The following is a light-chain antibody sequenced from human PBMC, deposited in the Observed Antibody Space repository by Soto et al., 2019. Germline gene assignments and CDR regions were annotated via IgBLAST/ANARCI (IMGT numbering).Light chain of an antibody. CDR1: SSDVGGYNY. J-gene: IGLJ1*01. Sequence: QSALTQPASVTRSPGQSITISKTGTSSDVGGYNYVSWYQQHPGKAPKLMIYDVSNRPSGVSNRFSGSKSGNTASLTISGLQAEDEADYYCSSYTSSSTLFYVFGTGTKVTVL. CDR3: SSYTSSSTLFYV. V-gene: IGLV2-14*01. CDR2: DVS.